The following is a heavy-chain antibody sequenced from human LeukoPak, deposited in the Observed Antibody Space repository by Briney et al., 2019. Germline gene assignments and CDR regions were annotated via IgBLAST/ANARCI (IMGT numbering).Heavy chain of an antibody. CDR3: ARRSGWLGDYWYFDL. V-gene: IGHV4-39*07. CDR2: IYFSGGT. Sequence: SETLSLTCTVSGDSISSSNCYWGWIRQPPGKGLEWIGSIYFSGGTYYNASLKSRVTISVDTSKNQFSLKLSSVTAADTAVYYCARRSGWLGDYWYFDLWGRGTLVTVSS. D-gene: IGHD6-19*01. CDR1: GDSISSSNCY. J-gene: IGHJ2*01.